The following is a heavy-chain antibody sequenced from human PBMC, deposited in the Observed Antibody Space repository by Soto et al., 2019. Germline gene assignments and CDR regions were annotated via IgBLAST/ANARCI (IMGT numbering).Heavy chain of an antibody. J-gene: IGHJ6*03. CDR3: ARGTYSYGLYYYYYMDV. Sequence: GASVKVSCKASGYTFTGYYMHWARQAPGQGLEWMGWINPNSGGTNYAQKFQGWVTMTRDTSISTAYMELSRLRSDDTAVYYCARGTYSYGLYYYYYMDVWGKGTTVTVSS. V-gene: IGHV1-2*04. CDR2: INPNSGGT. D-gene: IGHD5-18*01. CDR1: GYTFTGYY.